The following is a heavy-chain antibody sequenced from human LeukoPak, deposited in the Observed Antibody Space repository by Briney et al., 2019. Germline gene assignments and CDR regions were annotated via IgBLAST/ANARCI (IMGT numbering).Heavy chain of an antibody. CDR3: ARETWSGYLDY. CDR1: GGSISSFT. J-gene: IGHJ4*02. Sequence: SETLSLTCTVSGGSISSFTWSWIRQPAGKGLEWIGRIYTTGSTNYNPSLKSRVTMPVDTSKNQFSLRLSSVTAADTAVYFCARETWSGYLDYWGQGTLVTVSS. V-gene: IGHV4-4*07. D-gene: IGHD2-8*02. CDR2: IYTTGST.